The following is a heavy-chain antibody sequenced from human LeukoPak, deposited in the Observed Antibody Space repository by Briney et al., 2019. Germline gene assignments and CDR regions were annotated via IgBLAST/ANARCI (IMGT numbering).Heavy chain of an antibody. Sequence: GGSLRLSCAASGFTFSSYEMNWVRQAPGKGLEWVSYITSSASAMYYVDSVKGRFTISRDNAKNSLYLQMNSLRVEDTAVYYCTRDRRDGYNDAFDIWGQGTMVTVSS. CDR3: TRDRRDGYNDAFDI. CDR1: GFTFSSYE. J-gene: IGHJ3*02. D-gene: IGHD5-24*01. CDR2: ITSSASAM. V-gene: IGHV3-48*03.